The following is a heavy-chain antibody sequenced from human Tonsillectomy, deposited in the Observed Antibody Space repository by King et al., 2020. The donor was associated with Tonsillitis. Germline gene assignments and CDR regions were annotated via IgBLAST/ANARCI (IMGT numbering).Heavy chain of an antibody. V-gene: IGHV3-30*03. Sequence: VQLVESGGGVVQPGRSLRLSCAASGFTFSAYGVHWVRQAPGKGLEWVAVISFDGSNDFYADSVKGRFTISRDNSKNTVYLQMNSLRAEDTAVYFCARDPGSGNDILYFDFCGRGTLVTVSS. D-gene: IGHD3-10*01. CDR3: ARDPGSGNDILYFDF. CDR1: GFTFSAYG. J-gene: IGHJ4*02. CDR2: ISFDGSND.